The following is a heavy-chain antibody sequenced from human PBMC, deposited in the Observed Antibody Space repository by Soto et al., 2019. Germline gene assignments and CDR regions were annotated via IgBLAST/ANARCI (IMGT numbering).Heavy chain of an antibody. CDR1: GASIGSSY. J-gene: IGHJ4*02. V-gene: IGHV4-59*01. D-gene: IGHD6-13*01. Sequence: SETLSLTCTVSGASIGSSYWSWIRQPPGKGLEWMGYIFYSGSTNYSPSLNSRVSITVDTSKNQLSLNLSSVTAADTAVYYCARERYSSSWGFDYWGQGTLVTVSS. CDR2: IFYSGST. CDR3: ARERYSSSWGFDY.